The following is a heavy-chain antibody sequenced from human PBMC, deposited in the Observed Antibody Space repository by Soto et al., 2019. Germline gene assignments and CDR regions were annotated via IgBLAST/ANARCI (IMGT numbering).Heavy chain of an antibody. V-gene: IGHV1-46*01. D-gene: IGHD5-12*01. CDR3: ARAELIVAGQAFDS. CDR1: GYRLSNYY. Sequence: QVDLVQSGAEVKKPGASVKMSCKSSGYRLSNYYMHWVRQAPGQGLVWMGIVNPSDGRANYARKFQGRVTMTWDTSTTTLYMEVNSLRSDDTAIYYCARAELIVAGQAFDSWGQGTLVTVSS. J-gene: IGHJ4*02. CDR2: VNPSDGRA.